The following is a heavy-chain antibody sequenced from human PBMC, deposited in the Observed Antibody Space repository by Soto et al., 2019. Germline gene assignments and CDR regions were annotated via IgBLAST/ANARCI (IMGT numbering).Heavy chain of an antibody. CDR1: CGAISNAAYS. J-gene: IGHJ4*02. CDR3: ARERGGYGLFDS. Sequence: LSLTCTVSCGAISNAAYSWSWIRQPPGKGLEWIGYIYPSGMPFYNPSLRSRVTISIDRSNDQFSLNLKSVTAADTAVYYCARERGGYGLFDSWGQGTLVTVSS. D-gene: IGHD5-18*01. V-gene: IGHV4-30-2*01. CDR2: IYPSGMP.